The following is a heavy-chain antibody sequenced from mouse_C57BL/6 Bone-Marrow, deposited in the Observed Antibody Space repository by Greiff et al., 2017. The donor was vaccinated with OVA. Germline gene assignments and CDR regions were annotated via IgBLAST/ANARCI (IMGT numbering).Heavy chain of an antibody. CDR1: GYTFTSYW. CDR3: TRTKAY. V-gene: IGHV1-5*01. J-gene: IGHJ3*01. CDR2: IYPGNSDT. Sequence: EVMLVESGTVLARPGASVKMSCKTSGYTFTSYWMHWVKQRPGQGPEWIGAIYPGNSDTSYNQKFKGKAKLTAVTSASTAYMELSSLTNEDSAVYYCTRTKAYWGQGTLVTVSA.